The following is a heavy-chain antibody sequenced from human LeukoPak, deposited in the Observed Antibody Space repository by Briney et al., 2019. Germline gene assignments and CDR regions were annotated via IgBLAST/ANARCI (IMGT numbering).Heavy chain of an antibody. D-gene: IGHD6-19*01. CDR2: ISGSGGST. CDR3: AKDLGFSSGWFDY. CDR1: GFTFSSYA. V-gene: IGHV3-23*01. Sequence: GGSLRLSCAASGFTFSSYAMSWVRQAPGKGLEWVSAISGSGGSTHYADSVKGRFTISRDNSKNTLYLQMNSLRAEDTAVYYCAKDLGFSSGWFDYWGQGTLVTVSS. J-gene: IGHJ4*02.